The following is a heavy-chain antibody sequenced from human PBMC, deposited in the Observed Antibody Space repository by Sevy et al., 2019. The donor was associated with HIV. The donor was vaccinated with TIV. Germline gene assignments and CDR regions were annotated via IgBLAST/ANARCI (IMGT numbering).Heavy chain of an antibody. D-gene: IGHD3-22*01. V-gene: IGHV1-18*01. CDR1: GYTFTSYG. CDR3: ARGTIYDSSGYYYAEDRTTSLMYYFDY. CDR2: ISAYNGNT. Sequence: ASVKVSCKASGYTFTSYGISWVQQAPGQGLEWMGWISAYNGNTNYAQKLQGRVTMTTDTSTSTAYMELRSLRSDDTAVYYCARGTIYDSSGYYYAEDRTTSLMYYFDYWGQGTLVTVSS. J-gene: IGHJ4*02.